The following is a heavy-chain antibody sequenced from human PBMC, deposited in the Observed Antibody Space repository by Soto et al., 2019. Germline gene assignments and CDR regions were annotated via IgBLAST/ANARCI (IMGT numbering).Heavy chain of an antibody. J-gene: IGHJ6*02. CDR2: ISAYNGNT. V-gene: IGHV1-18*01. CDR1: GYTFTSYG. Sequence: ASVKVYCKASGYTFTSYGISWVRQAPGQVLEWMGWISAYNGNTNYAQKLQGRVTMTTDTSTSTAYMELRSLRSDDTAVYYCARDARAFEWVEKLKGNYVIEVWG. D-gene: IGHD1-26*01. CDR3: ARDARAFEWVEKLKGNYVIEV.